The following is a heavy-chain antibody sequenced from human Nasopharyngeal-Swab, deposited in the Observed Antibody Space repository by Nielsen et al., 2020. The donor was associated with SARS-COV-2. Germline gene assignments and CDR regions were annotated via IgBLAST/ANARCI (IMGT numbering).Heavy chain of an antibody. CDR1: GFTFSSYW. CDR3: ARDPTQVVVTADLLDY. CDR2: TKEDGTVT. D-gene: IGHD2-21*02. Sequence: GGSLRLSCAASGFTFSSYWMSWVRQAPGRGLEWLAHTKEDGTVTHYVDSVRGRFTVSRDNAKNPLYLQMNSLRAEDTAVYYCARDPTQVVVTADLLDYWGQGTLVTVSS. V-gene: IGHV3-7*01. J-gene: IGHJ4*02.